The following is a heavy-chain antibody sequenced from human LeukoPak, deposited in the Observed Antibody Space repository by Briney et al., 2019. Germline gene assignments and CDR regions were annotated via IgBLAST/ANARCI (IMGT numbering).Heavy chain of an antibody. CDR1: GFTFSSYA. V-gene: IGHV3-23*01. CDR2: ISGSGGST. Sequence: GGSLRLSCAASGFTFSSYAMSWVRQAPGKGLEWVSAISGSGGSTYYADPVKGRFTISRDNSKNTLSLQMNSLRGADTAVYYCAKDQAPTSYHSSGFLNWGQGTLVTVSS. CDR3: AKDQAPTSYHSSGFLN. J-gene: IGHJ4*02. D-gene: IGHD3-22*01.